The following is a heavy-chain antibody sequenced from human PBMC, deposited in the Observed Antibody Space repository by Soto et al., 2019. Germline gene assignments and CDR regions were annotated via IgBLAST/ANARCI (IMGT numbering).Heavy chain of an antibody. V-gene: IGHV4-59*08. D-gene: IGHD3-3*01. CDR3: ARYTYDFWSGYQFDY. Sequence: PSETLSLTCTVSGGSISSYYWSWIRQPPGKGLEWIGYIYYSGSTNYNPSLKSRVTISVDTSKNQFSLKLSSVTAADTAVYYCARYTYDFWSGYQFDYWGQGTLVTVSS. CDR1: GGSISSYY. CDR2: IYYSGST. J-gene: IGHJ4*02.